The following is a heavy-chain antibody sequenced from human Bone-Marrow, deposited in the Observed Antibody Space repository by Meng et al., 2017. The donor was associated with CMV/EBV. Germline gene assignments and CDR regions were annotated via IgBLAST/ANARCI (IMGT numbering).Heavy chain of an antibody. J-gene: IGHJ4*02. V-gene: IGHV1-8*01. CDR2: MNPNSGNT. CDR3: ARDLRLLEWLSQGLSLDY. Sequence: ASVKVSCKASGYTFTSYDINWVRQATGQGLEWMGWMNPNSGNTGYAQKFQGRVTMTRNTSISTAYMELSSLRSDDTAVYYCARDLRLLEWLSQGLSLDYWGQGTLVTVSS. D-gene: IGHD3-3*01. CDR1: GYTFTSYD.